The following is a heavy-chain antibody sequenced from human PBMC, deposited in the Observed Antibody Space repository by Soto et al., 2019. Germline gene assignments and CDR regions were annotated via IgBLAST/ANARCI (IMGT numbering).Heavy chain of an antibody. CDR2: IIPIFGTA. J-gene: IGHJ4*02. Sequence: SVKVSCKASGGTFSSYAISWVRQAPGQGLEWMGGIIPIFGTANYAQRFQGRVTITADKSTSTAYMELSSLRSEDTAVYYCARSEMATIRFDYWGQGTLVTVSS. CDR1: GGTFSSYA. D-gene: IGHD5-12*01. V-gene: IGHV1-69*06. CDR3: ARSEMATIRFDY.